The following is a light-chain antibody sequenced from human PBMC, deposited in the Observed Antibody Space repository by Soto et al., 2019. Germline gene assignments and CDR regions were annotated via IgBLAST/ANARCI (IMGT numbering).Light chain of an antibody. CDR2: KAS. V-gene: IGKV1-5*03. J-gene: IGKJ1*01. CDR1: QSISSW. Sequence: DIQMTQSPSTLAASVGDRVTITCRASQSISSWVAWYQQKPGKAPKLLIYKASILESGVPSRFSGSGSGTEFTLTISSLQPDDFATYYCQQYNETFGQGTKVHIK. CDR3: QQYNET.